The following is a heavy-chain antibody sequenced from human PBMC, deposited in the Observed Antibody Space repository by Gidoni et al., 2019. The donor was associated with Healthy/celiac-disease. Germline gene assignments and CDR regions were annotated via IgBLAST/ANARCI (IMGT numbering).Heavy chain of an antibody. CDR1: GYSFTSYW. V-gene: IGHV5-10-1*03. CDR3: ARHRPPPMTAQNWYFDL. J-gene: IGHJ2*01. CDR2: IDPSDSYT. D-gene: IGHD2-21*02. Sequence: EVQLVQSGAEVKQPGESLRISCQGSGYSFTSYWISWVRQMPGKGLEWMGRIDPSDSYTNYSPSFQGHVTISADKSISTAYLQWSSLKASDTAMYYCARHRPPPMTAQNWYFDLWGRGTLVTVSS.